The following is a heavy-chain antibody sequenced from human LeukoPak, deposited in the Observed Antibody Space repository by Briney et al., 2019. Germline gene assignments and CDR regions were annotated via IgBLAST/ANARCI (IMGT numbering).Heavy chain of an antibody. Sequence: GASVNVSCMASGYTFTGYYMHWVRQAPGQGREWMGWINPNSGGTNYAQKFQGRVTITRDTSISTAYMELSRLRSDDTAVYYCARVGLGIVVVTATVYFDYWGQGTLVTVSS. CDR3: ARVGLGIVVVTATVYFDY. D-gene: IGHD2-21*02. CDR1: GYTFTGYY. J-gene: IGHJ4*02. V-gene: IGHV1-2*02. CDR2: INPNSGGT.